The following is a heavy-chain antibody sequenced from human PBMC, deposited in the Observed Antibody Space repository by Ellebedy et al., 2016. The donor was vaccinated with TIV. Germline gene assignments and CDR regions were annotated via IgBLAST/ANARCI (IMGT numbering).Heavy chain of an antibody. J-gene: IGHJ4*02. CDR3: ARGGVPGAFDY. CDR2: IHHSGST. CDR1: GYPISSDYY. V-gene: IGHV4-38-2*02. D-gene: IGHD2-2*01. Sequence: MPSETLSLTCTVFGYPISSDYYWGWIRQPPGKGLELIGSIHHSGSTYYNPSLKSRVALSVDTSKSQFSLKLRSVTAADTAVYYCARGGVPGAFDYWGQGTLVTVSS.